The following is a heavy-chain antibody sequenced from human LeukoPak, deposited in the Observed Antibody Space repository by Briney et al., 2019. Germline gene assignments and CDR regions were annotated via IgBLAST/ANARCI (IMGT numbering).Heavy chain of an antibody. D-gene: IGHD5-18*01. J-gene: IGHJ4*02. CDR2: ISGSGGST. CDR3: ATDTAMVPLAY. Sequence: GGSLRLSCAASGFTFSSYAMSCVRQAPGKGLEWVSAISGSGGSTYYADSVKGRFTISRDDSKNTLYLQMNSLRAEDTAIYYCATDTAMVPLAYWGQGTLVTVSS. CDR1: GFTFSSYA. V-gene: IGHV3-23*01.